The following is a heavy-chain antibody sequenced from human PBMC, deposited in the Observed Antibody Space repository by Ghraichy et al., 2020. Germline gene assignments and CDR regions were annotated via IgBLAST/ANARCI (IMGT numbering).Heavy chain of an antibody. CDR2: IYTSGST. CDR1: GGSISSYY. D-gene: IGHD3-22*01. CDR3: ARDLYDSSGYYYYYGMDV. V-gene: IGHV4-4*07. Sequence: SQTLSLTCTVSGGSISSYYWSWIRQPAGKGLEWIGRIYTSGSTNYNPSLKSRVTMSVDTSKNQFSLKLSSVTAADTAVYYCARDLYDSSGYYYYYGMDVWGQGTTVTVSS. J-gene: IGHJ6*02.